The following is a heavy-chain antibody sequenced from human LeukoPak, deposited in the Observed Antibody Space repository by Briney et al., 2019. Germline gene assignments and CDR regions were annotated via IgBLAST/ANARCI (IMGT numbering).Heavy chain of an antibody. V-gene: IGHV3-11*01. D-gene: IGHD6-13*01. CDR3: ASYHSSPLLHY. CDR2: ISSSGSTI. Sequence: GGSLRLSCAASGFTFSDYYMSWIRQAPGKGLEWVSYISSSGSTIYYADSVKGRFTISRDNAKNSLYLQINSLRAEATAVYYCASYHSSPLLHYWGQGTLVTVSS. CDR1: GFTFSDYY. J-gene: IGHJ4*02.